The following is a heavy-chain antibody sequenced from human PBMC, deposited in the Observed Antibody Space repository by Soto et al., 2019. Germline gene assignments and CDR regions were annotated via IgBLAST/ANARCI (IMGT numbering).Heavy chain of an antibody. D-gene: IGHD2-2*01. V-gene: IGHV3-74*01. CDR3: AREGGDEYCSSTSCYGDWFDP. CDR1: GFTFSSYW. J-gene: IGHJ5*02. Sequence: GGSLRLSCAASGFTFSSYWMHWVRQAPGKGLVWVSRINSDGSSTSYADSVKGRFTISRDNAKNTLYLQMNSLRAEDTAVYYCAREGGDEYCSSTSCYGDWFDPWGQGTLVTVSS. CDR2: INSDGSST.